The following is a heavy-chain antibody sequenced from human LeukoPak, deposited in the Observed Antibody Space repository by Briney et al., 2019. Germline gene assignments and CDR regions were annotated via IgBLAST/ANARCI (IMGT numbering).Heavy chain of an antibody. CDR3: ARHWRRFGDPLSPSWFDP. CDR2: INPNSAT. V-gene: IGHV1-2*02. D-gene: IGHD3-10*01. CDR1: GYTFSGSY. J-gene: IGHJ5*02. Sequence: ASVKVSCKASGYTFSGSYMHWVRQAPGQGPEWMGWINPNSATNYAKRFQDRVTMTRDTSISTAYLQWSSLKASDTAMYYCARHWRRFGDPLSPSWFDPWGQGTLVTVSS.